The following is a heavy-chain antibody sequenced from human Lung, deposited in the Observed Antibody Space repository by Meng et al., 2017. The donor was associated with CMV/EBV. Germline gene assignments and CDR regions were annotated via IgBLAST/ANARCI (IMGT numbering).Heavy chain of an antibody. V-gene: IGHV4-4*02. CDR1: GGSISSSNW. Sequence: QGQLHESGPGLVKPSGTLSLTCAVSGGSISSSNWWSWVRQPPGKGLEWIGEIYHSGSTNYNPSLKRRVTISVDKSKNQFSLNLSSVTAADTAVYYCARVGQWLPIDYWGQGTLVTVSS. CDR2: IYHSGST. J-gene: IGHJ4*02. CDR3: ARVGQWLPIDY. D-gene: IGHD6-19*01.